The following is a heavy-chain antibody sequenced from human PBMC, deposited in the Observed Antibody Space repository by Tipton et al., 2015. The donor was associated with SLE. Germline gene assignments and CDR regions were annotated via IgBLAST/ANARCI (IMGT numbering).Heavy chain of an antibody. CDR1: GGSIDSRSSY. Sequence: TLSLTCSVSGGSIDSRSSYWAWIRQPPGKGLEWIGSISYSGNSYYNPSLKSRVTISLDTSKNQFSLKVTSVTAADTAVYYCASGGYGGNFLGWFDPWGQGTLVTVSS. CDR3: ASGGYGGNFLGWFDP. D-gene: IGHD4-23*01. CDR2: ISYSGNS. J-gene: IGHJ5*02. V-gene: IGHV4-39*07.